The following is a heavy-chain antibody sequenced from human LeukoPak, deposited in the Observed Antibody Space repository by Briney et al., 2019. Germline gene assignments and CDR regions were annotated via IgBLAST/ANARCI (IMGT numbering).Heavy chain of an antibody. CDR3: AKIGVGPLQIDY. J-gene: IGHJ4*02. D-gene: IGHD3-10*01. CDR1: GFTFSTYD. CDR2: INDGGYNT. V-gene: IGHV3-23*01. Sequence: GGSLRLSCAASGFTFSTYDMNWVRQAPGKGLEWVSAINDGGYNTYYADSVRGRFTISRDNAKNTLYLQMNSLRAEDTAVYYCAKIGVGPLQIDYWGQGTLVTVSS.